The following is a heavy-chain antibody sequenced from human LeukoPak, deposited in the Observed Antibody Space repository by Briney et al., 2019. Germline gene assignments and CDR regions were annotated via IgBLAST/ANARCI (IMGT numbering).Heavy chain of an antibody. V-gene: IGHV1-18*01. CDR2: ISAYNGNT. CDR3: ARVREWELLSYYYYYMDV. J-gene: IGHJ6*03. Sequence: ASVKVSCKASGYTFTSYGISWVRQAPGQGLEWMGWISAYNGNTNYAQKLQGRVTMTTDTSTSTAYMELRSLRSDDTAVYYCARVREWELLSYYYYYMDVWAKGPRSPSP. D-gene: IGHD1-26*01. CDR1: GYTFTSYG.